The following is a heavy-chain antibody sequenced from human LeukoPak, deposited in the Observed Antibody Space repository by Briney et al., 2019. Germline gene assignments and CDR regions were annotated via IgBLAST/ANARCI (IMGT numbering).Heavy chain of an antibody. D-gene: IGHD5-18*01. CDR3: ARGGYSYSFDY. CDR1: GGSFSGYY. Sequence: SETLSLTCAVYGGSFSGYYWSWIRQPPGKGLEWIGEINHSGSTNYNPSLKSRVTISVDTSKNQFSLKLSSVTAADTAVYYCARGGYSYSFDYWGQGTLVTVSS. V-gene: IGHV4-34*01. CDR2: INHSGST. J-gene: IGHJ4*02.